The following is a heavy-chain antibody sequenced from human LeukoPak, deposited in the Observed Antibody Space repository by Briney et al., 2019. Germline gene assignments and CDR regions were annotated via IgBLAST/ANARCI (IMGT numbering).Heavy chain of an antibody. J-gene: IGHJ4*02. CDR2: IYTSGST. V-gene: IGHV4-4*07. CDR3: ATYTSDRASFDY. D-gene: IGHD3-22*01. CDR1: GGSISSYY. Sequence: SETLSLTCTVSGGSISSYYWSWIRQPAGKGLEWIGRIYTSGSTNYNPSLKSRVTMSVDTSKNQFSLKLSSVTAADTAVYYCATYTSDRASFDYWGQGALVTVSS.